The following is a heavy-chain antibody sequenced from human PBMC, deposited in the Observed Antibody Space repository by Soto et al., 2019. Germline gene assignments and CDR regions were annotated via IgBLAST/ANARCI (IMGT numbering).Heavy chain of an antibody. CDR3: AIDTRIGTTDYGLDR. CDR1: GFTFSTYW. J-gene: IGHJ6*02. D-gene: IGHD1-7*01. CDR2: INNDGSNT. Sequence: EVQLVESGGGLVQPGGSLRLSCAASGFTFSTYWMHWVRQPPGKGLVWVSRINNDGSNTAYADSVKGRFTISRDNAQSTLYLQETSMRAEDTAVYYCAIDTRIGTTDYGLDRWGQRPTVSVSS. V-gene: IGHV3-74*01.